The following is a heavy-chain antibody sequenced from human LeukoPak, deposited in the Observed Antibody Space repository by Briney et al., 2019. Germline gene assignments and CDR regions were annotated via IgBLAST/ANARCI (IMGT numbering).Heavy chain of an antibody. CDR1: GESFSGYY. V-gene: IGHV4-34*01. Sequence: SDTQSLTYAVYGESFSGYYRSWIPEPPGKGLEWIGEINHSGSANYNPSLTSRVTISVDTSKNQFSLKLSSVTAADTAVYYCARGLGYWGQGTLVTVSS. J-gene: IGHJ4*02. CDR2: INHSGSA. CDR3: ARGLGY.